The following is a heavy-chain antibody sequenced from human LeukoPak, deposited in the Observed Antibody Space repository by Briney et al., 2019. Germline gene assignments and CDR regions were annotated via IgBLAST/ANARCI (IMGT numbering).Heavy chain of an antibody. D-gene: IGHD4-11*01. Sequence: PSDTLSLTCTVSGGSMNSYDGSWIRQPRGKGREWSGYIYYSGSTNYNPSLKRRLTISVDTSKNPFSLKLSSVPAADTAVYYCARHRPDYSNYACVFDSGGQGPMPTVSA. CDR3: ARHRPDYSNYACVFDS. CDR2: IYYSGST. V-gene: IGHV4-59*08. CDR1: GGSMNSYD. J-gene: IGHJ3*02.